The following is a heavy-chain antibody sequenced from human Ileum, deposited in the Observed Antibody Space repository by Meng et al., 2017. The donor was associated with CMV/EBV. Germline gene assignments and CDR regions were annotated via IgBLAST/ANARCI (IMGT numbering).Heavy chain of an antibody. J-gene: IGHJ4*02. V-gene: IGHV3-64*02. D-gene: IGHD3-22*01. CDR3: ARDTYYYDRRGFDY. CDR1: GFTFSSYA. CDR2: ISSNGGST. Sequence: GESLKISCAASGFTFSSYAMHCVRQAPGKGLEYVSAISSNGGSTYYADSVKGRFTISRDNSKNTLYLQMGSLRAEDMAVYYCARDTYYYDRRGFDYWGQGTLVTVSS.